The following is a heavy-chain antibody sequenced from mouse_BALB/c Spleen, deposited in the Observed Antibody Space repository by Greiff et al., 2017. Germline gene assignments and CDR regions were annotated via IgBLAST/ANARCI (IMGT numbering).Heavy chain of an antibody. CDR2: IRSKSNNYAT. Sequence: EVQLVETGGGLVQPKGSLKLSCAASGFTFNTNAMNWVRQAPGKGLEWVARIRSKSNNYATYYADSVKDRFTISRDDSQSMLYLQMNNLKTEDTAMYYCVRDGDYGSSYWYFDVWGAGTTVTVSS. J-gene: IGHJ1*01. CDR1: GFTFNTNA. CDR3: VRDGDYGSSYWYFDV. D-gene: IGHD1-1*01. V-gene: IGHV10S3*01.